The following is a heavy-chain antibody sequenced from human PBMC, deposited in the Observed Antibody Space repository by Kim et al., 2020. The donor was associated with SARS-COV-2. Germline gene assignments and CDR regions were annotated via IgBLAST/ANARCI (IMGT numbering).Heavy chain of an antibody. CDR2: IAYDGSRI. D-gene: IGHD3-10*01. CDR1: GFTFSAHA. J-gene: IGHJ4*02. Sequence: GGSLRLSCAASGFTFSAHALHWVRQAPGKGLEWFAHIAYDGSRITYPDSVKGRFIISRDNTKTTLYLQMNSLRPEDTAVYYCLAEIGSRSFDHWGQGTLVTVSS. V-gene: IGHV3-30*04. CDR3: LAEIGSRSFDH.